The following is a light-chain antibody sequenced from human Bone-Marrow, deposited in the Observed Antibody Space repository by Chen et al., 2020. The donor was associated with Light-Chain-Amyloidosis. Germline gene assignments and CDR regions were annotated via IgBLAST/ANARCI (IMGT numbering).Light chain of an antibody. Sequence: DIVMTQSPATLSVSPGERATLSCRASQSVGNSLAWIQHKPGQAPRLLIYGASTRAPGVPARFSGSGSGTEFTLTISSLQSEDFAVYYCQQYHNWPPRYTFGQGTKLEIK. CDR2: GAS. CDR1: QSVGNS. J-gene: IGKJ2*01. CDR3: QQYHNWPPRYT. V-gene: IGKV3-15*01.